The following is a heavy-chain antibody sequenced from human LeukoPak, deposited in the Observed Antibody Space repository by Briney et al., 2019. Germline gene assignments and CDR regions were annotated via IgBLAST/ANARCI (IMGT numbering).Heavy chain of an antibody. V-gene: IGHV1-18*04. Sequence: ASVKVSCKASGYTFTSYGISWVRQAPGQGLEWMGWISAYNGNTNYAQKLQGRVTMTTDTSTSTAYMELRSLRSDDTAVYYCARWADYGSGSYLYDLEDYWGQGTLVTVSS. CDR2: ISAYNGNT. D-gene: IGHD3-10*01. J-gene: IGHJ4*02. CDR3: ARWADYGSGSYLYDLEDY. CDR1: GYTFTSYG.